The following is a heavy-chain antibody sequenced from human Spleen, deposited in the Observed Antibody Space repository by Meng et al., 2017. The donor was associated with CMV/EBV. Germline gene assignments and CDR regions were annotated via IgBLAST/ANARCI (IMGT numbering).Heavy chain of an antibody. Sequence: SCAGSGFTVIDYACHWVRQAPGKGLEWVTVVSNDGSYKYYADSVRGRFTISRDNSKNTLYLQMNSLRAEDTAVYYCARDQSGYYFDHWGRGALVTVSS. CDR3: ARDQSGYYFDH. CDR1: GFTVIDYA. CDR2: VSNDGSYK. D-gene: IGHD3-22*01. J-gene: IGHJ4*02. V-gene: IGHV3-30*04.